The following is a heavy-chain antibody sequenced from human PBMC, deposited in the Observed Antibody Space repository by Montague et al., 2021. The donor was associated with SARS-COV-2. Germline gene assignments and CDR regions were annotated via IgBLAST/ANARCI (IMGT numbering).Heavy chain of an antibody. Sequence: SLRLSCAASGFTFSSYGMHWVRQAPGKGLEWVAVISYDGSNKYYADSVKGRFTISRDNSKNTLYLQMNSLRAEDTAVYYCAKDQGELFGEYYFDYWDQGTLVTVSS. J-gene: IGHJ4*02. D-gene: IGHD3-10*02. CDR1: GFTFSSYG. V-gene: IGHV3-30*18. CDR2: ISYDGSNK. CDR3: AKDQGELFGEYYFDY.